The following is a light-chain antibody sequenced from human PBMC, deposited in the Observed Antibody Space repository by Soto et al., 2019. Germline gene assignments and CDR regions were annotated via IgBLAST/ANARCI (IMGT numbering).Light chain of an antibody. J-gene: IGKJ1*01. Sequence: EIVLTQSPATMSLSPGERATLSCRASQSVSSYLSCYQQNTGQAPRLLIYDAYHRATGIPARFSGSGSVTDFTLTISSLEPEDFAVYYCQQRSNLPPTFGQGTKVEIK. CDR1: QSVSSY. V-gene: IGKV3-11*01. CDR3: QQRSNLPPT. CDR2: DAY.